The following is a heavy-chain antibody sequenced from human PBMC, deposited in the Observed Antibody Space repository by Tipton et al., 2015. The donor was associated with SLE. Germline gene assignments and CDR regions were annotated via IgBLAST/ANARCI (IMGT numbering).Heavy chain of an antibody. CDR3: ARAGGYCSGGSCDYVRSGMDV. D-gene: IGHD2-15*01. V-gene: IGHV3-21*01. CDR1: GFTFSSYT. CDR2: ISSSSTYI. J-gene: IGHJ6*02. Sequence: SLRLSCAASGFTFSSYTMNWVRQAPGKGLEWVSSISSSSTYIYYADSVKGRFTISRDNSKNTLYLQMNSLRAEDTAVYYCARAGGYCSGGSCDYVRSGMDVWGQGTTVTVSS.